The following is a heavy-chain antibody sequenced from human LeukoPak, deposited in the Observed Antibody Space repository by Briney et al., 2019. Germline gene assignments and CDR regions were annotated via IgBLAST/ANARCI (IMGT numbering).Heavy chain of an antibody. D-gene: IGHD2-2*01. J-gene: IGHJ6*02. V-gene: IGHV1-24*01. CDR2: FDPEDGET. CDR3: ATAVDTIVVVPAASVKYGMGV. CDR1: GYTLTELS. Sequence: ASVKVSCKVSGYTLTELSMHWVRQAPGKGLEWMGGFDPEDGETIYAQKFQGRVTMTEDTSTDTAYMELSSLRSEDTAVYYCATAVDTIVVVPAASVKYGMGVWGQGTTVTVSS.